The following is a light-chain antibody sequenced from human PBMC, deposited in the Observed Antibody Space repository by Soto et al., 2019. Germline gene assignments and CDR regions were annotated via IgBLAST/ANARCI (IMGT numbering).Light chain of an antibody. CDR1: QSISNH. J-gene: IGKJ5*01. CDR2: AAS. Sequence: DIQMTQSPSSLSASVEDRVIITCRASQSISNHLNWYQQKPGNAPKVLIYAASNLQTGVPSRFSGSGSGTDFTLTINSLQPEDFATYSCQQSYSTPITFGQGTRLEIK. CDR3: QQSYSTPIT. V-gene: IGKV1-39*01.